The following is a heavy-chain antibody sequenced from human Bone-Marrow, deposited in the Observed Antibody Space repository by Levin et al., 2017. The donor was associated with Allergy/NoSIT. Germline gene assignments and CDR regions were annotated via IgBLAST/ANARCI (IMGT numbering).Heavy chain of an antibody. J-gene: IGHJ4*02. Sequence: GGSLRLSCAASGFTFRDFGFHWVRQAPGKGLEWVAFVSSDGDREYYADSVKGRFTISRDSSNNTVFLQMDRLKSEETGVYLCARGFSVLVSTIPFDYWGQGTLVTVSS. CDR1: GFTFRDFG. CDR3: ARGFSVLVSTIPFDY. V-gene: IGHV3-30-3*01. D-gene: IGHD2-8*02. CDR2: VSSDGDRE.